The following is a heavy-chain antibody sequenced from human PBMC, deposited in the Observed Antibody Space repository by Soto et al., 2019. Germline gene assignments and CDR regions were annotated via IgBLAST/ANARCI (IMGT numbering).Heavy chain of an antibody. J-gene: IGHJ4*02. CDR2: ITGSGDTT. CDR3: LREGNGGKPWDY. V-gene: IGHV3-23*01. D-gene: IGHD2-15*01. Sequence: EVQLLASGGGLVQPGGSLRLSCAASGFTFNSHATSWVRQAPRKGLEWVSTITGSGDTTYYADSVKGRFTISRDNSKNTLYVQMNSLRAEDTAIYYCLREGNGGKPWDYWGQGTLVTVSS. CDR1: GFTFNSHA.